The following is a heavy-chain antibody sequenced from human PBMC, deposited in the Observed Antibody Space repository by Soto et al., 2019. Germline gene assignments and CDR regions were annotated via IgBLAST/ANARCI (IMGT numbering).Heavy chain of an antibody. Sequence: SENLSLTCTVSGGYVSSGDYFWSLLRQSPGKRLEWIAYIYYSGSTSYNPSLKSRATISVNTSKSQVSPTLTSMPAAGAALYFCARSPNYYYYGFDVWGQGTAVNVSS. D-gene: IGHD3-10*01. CDR2: IYYSGST. J-gene: IGHJ6*02. V-gene: IGHV4-61*08. CDR3: ARSPNYYYYGFDV. CDR1: GGYVSSGDYF.